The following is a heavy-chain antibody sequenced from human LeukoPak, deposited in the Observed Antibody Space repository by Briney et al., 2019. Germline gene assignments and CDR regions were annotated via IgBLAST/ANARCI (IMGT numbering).Heavy chain of an antibody. CDR1: GFNFSSYG. J-gene: IGHJ4*02. CDR2: IWYDGSNK. CDR3: AKQHTYDYDSCGYDFED. V-gene: IGHV3-30*02. Sequence: GGYQRLSCAASGFNFSSYGMHWVRHAPGTGLEWVALIWYDGSNKYYAVSVKGRFTISRDHSKHTLYLQMNMQRSEATVVYYGAKQHTYDYDSCGYDFEDWGQGTMVTVSS. D-gene: IGHD3-22*01.